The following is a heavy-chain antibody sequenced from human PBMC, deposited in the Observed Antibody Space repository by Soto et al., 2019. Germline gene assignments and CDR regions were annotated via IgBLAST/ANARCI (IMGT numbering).Heavy chain of an antibody. CDR3: ARGVAAAER. D-gene: IGHD6-13*01. CDR2: IYYSGST. V-gene: IGHV4-59*01. J-gene: IGHJ4*02. Sequence: SGTLALTCTVSDGSISSDYWSWIRQPPGKGLEWIGYIYYSGSTNYNPSLKSRVTISVDTSKNQFSLKLSSVTAADTAVYYCARGVAAAERWGQGTLVTVSS. CDR1: DGSISSDY.